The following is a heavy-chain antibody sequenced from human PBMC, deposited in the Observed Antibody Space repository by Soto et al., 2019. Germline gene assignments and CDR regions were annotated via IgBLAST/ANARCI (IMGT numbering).Heavy chain of an antibody. CDR1: GFTFSDYT. CDR3: ARDYYYDSSGYYAGFDY. CDR2: INSRSSTI. Sequence: GGSLRLSCAASGFTFSDYTMNWVRQAPGKGLEWISYINSRSSTIYYADSVKGRFTISRDNAKNSLYLQMNSLRAEDTAVYYCARDYYYDSSGYYAGFDYWGQGTLVTVSS. J-gene: IGHJ4*02. V-gene: IGHV3-48*01. D-gene: IGHD3-22*01.